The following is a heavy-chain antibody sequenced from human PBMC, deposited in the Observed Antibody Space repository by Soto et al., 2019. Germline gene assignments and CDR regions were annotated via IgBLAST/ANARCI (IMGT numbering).Heavy chain of an antibody. CDR3: VTWLSAHFDY. V-gene: IGHV3-23*05. CDR1: GFTFAHYA. J-gene: IGHJ4*02. CDR2: IDGPTTNT. Sequence: LRLSCAASGFTFAHYAMMWARQAPGRGLEWVSTIDGPTTNTHYIDSVKGRFFISRDNAINTVYLQMNGLRAEDTAVYYRVTWLSAHFDYWGRGTLVTVSS. D-gene: IGHD6-19*01.